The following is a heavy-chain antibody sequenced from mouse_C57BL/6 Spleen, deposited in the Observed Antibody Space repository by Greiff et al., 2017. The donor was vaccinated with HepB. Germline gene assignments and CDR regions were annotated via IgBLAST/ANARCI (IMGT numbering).Heavy chain of an antibody. Sequence: QVQLKQPGAELVKPGASVKLSCKASGYTFTSYWMHWVKQRPGQGLEWIGMIHPNSGSTNYNEKFKSKATLTVDKSSSTAYMQLSSLTSEDSAVYDCAYYYGLGYYAMDYWGQGTSVTVSS. J-gene: IGHJ4*01. CDR2: IHPNSGST. D-gene: IGHD1-1*01. CDR3: AYYYGLGYYAMDY. V-gene: IGHV1-64*01. CDR1: GYTFTSYW.